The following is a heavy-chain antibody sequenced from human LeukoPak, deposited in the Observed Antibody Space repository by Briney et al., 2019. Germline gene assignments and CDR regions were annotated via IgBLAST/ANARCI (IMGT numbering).Heavy chain of an antibody. CDR3: AKERYYYDSSGYYYYFDY. Sequence: GGSLRVSCAASGFTFSSYAMHWVRQAPGKGLEWVAVISYDGSNKYYADSVKGRFTISRGNSKNTLYLQMNSLRAEDTAVYYCAKERYYYDSSGYYYYFDYWGQGTLVTVSS. CDR1: GFTFSSYA. V-gene: IGHV3-30-3*01. J-gene: IGHJ4*02. CDR2: ISYDGSNK. D-gene: IGHD3-22*01.